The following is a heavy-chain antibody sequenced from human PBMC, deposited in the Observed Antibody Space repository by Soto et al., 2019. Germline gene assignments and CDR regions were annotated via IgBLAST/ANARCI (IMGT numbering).Heavy chain of an antibody. CDR3: ARDQCIAAVGLFPVINNWFDP. CDR1: GYTFTSYG. V-gene: IGHV1-18*01. D-gene: IGHD6-13*01. Sequence: ASVKVSCKASGYTFTSYGISWVRQAPGQGLEWMGWISAYNGNTNYAQKLQGRVTMTTDTSTSTAYMELRSLRSDDTAVYYCARDQCIAAVGLFPVINNWFDPWGQGTLVTVCS. CDR2: ISAYNGNT. J-gene: IGHJ5*02.